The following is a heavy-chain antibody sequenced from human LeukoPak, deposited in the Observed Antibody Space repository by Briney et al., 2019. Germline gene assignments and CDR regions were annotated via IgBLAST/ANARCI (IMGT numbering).Heavy chain of an antibody. V-gene: IGHV1-8*01. CDR3: ARDLLPMTKAGVVND. CDR1: GYTFTSYD. D-gene: IGHD3-3*01. Sequence: ASVKVSCKASGYTFTSYDINWVRQATGQGLEWMGWMNPNSGNTGYAQKFQGRVTMTRNTSISTAYMELSSLTSDDTAVYYCARDLLPMTKAGVVNDWGQGSLVIVSA. CDR2: MNPNSGNT. J-gene: IGHJ4*02.